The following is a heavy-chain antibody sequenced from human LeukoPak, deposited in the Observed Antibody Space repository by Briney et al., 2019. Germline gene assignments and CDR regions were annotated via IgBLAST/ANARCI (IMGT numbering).Heavy chain of an antibody. CDR3: ARGRGTTMVRGVITNYFDL. J-gene: IGHJ2*01. V-gene: IGHV1-2*06. CDR1: GSTFTAHY. Sequence: ASVKASCRATGSTFTAHYLHWVRQAPGQGREGLGRIHPDSSVTNYAQKFMGSVTMTGDTSINTAFMELSRLRSDDTAIYYCARGRGTTMVRGVITNYFDLRGRGSLVTVSS. D-gene: IGHD3-10*01. CDR2: IHPDSSVT.